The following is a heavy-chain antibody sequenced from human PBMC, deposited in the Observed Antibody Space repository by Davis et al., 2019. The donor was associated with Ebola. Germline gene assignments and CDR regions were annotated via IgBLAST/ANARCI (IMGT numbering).Heavy chain of an antibody. D-gene: IGHD1-7*01. CDR2: INTNTGNP. V-gene: IGHV7-4-1*02. J-gene: IGHJ6*04. Sequence: ASVKVSCKASGYTFISYDIHWVRQAAGQGLEWMGWINTNTGNPTYAQGFTGRFVFSLDTSVSTAYLQISSLKAEDTAVYYCARDRTGITGTDPRMDVWGKGTTVTVSS. CDR1: GYTFISYD. CDR3: ARDRTGITGTDPRMDV.